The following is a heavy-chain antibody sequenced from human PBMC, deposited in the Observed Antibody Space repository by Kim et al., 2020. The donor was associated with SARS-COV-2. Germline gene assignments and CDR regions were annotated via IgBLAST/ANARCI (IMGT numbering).Heavy chain of an antibody. CDR3: AREGGWFGDAFDI. CDR1: GFTFSSYG. D-gene: IGHD3-10*01. V-gene: IGHV3-33*01. Sequence: GGSLRLSCAASGFTFSSYGMHWVRQAPGKGLEWVAVIWYDGSNKYYADSVKGRFTISRDNSKNTLYLQMNSLRAEDTAVYYCAREGGWFGDAFDIWGQGTMVTVSS. J-gene: IGHJ3*02. CDR2: IWYDGSNK.